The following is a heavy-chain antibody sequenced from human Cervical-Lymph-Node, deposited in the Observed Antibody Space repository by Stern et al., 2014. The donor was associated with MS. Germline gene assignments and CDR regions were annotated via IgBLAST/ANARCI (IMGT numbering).Heavy chain of an antibody. CDR3: ARGVCSSTSCYGDYYYGMDV. CDR2: ISSSSYYI. J-gene: IGHJ6*02. CDR1: GFTFSTYT. V-gene: IGHV3-21*01. D-gene: IGHD2-2*01. Sequence: VQLVQSGGGLVKPGGSLRLSCAASGFTFSTYTMNWVRQAPGKGLEWVSSISSSSYYIYYAGSVKGRFTISRDNAKNSLYLQMNSLRAEDTAVYYCARGVCSSTSCYGDYYYGMDVWGQGTTVTVSS.